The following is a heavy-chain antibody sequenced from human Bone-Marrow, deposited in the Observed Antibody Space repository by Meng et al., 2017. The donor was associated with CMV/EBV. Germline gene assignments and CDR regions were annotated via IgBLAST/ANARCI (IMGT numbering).Heavy chain of an antibody. J-gene: IGHJ5*02. V-gene: IGHV1-2*02. CDR2: INPNSGGT. CDR3: ARDGVLRFLEWDNWFDP. D-gene: IGHD3-3*01. CDR1: GYTFTAYF. Sequence: SVNVSCKSFGYTFTAYFVHWVRQAPGQGLEGMGWINPNSGGTNYAQKFQGRVTMTRETSISTAYMELSRVRSDDTAVYYCARDGVLRFLEWDNWFDPWGQGTLVTVSS.